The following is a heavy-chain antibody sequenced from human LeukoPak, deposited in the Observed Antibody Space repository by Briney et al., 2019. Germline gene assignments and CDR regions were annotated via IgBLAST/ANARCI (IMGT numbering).Heavy chain of an antibody. CDR2: IYYSGST. Sequence: SETLSLTCTVSGGSISSSSYYWGWIRQPPGKGLEWIGSIYYSGSTYYNPSLKSRVTISVDTSKNQFSLKLSSVTAADTAVYYCARGWGSYWSWVFGYWGQGTPVTVSS. V-gene: IGHV4-39*01. D-gene: IGHD1-26*01. CDR3: ARGWGSYWSWVFGY. CDR1: GGSISSSSYY. J-gene: IGHJ4*02.